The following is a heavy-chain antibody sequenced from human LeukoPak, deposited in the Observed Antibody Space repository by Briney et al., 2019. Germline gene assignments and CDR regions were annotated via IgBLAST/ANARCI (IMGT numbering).Heavy chain of an antibody. CDR2: IRFDGSHK. CDR1: GFTFSNYG. Sequence: GGSLRLSCAASGFTFSNYGMHWVRQAPGKGLEWVALIRFDGSHKYYADSVKGLFTISRDNSKSTVYLQMNSLRAEDPAVYYCSKDLTSDFGGDFDPWGQGTLVTVSS. D-gene: IGHD3-10*01. CDR3: SKDLTSDFGGDFDP. V-gene: IGHV3-30*02. J-gene: IGHJ5*02.